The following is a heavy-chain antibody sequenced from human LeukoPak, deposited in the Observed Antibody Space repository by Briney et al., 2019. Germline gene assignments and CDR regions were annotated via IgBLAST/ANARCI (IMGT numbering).Heavy chain of an antibody. CDR1: GFTFSSYS. Sequence: GGSLRLSCAASGFTFSSYSMNWVRQAPEKGLEWVSSISSSSSYIYYADSVKGRFTISRDNAKNSLYLQMNSLRAEDTAVYYCARGCGFGGVIVNCLDYWGQGTLVTVSS. CDR2: ISSSSSYI. J-gene: IGHJ4*02. D-gene: IGHD3-16*02. CDR3: ARGCGFGGVIVNCLDY. V-gene: IGHV3-21*04.